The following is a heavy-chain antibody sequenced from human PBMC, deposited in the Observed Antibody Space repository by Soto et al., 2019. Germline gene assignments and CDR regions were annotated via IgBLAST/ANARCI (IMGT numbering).Heavy chain of an antibody. D-gene: IGHD6-19*01. CDR3: ARSGYSSGWYENYYCGMDV. J-gene: IGHJ6*02. CDR1: GGTFSSYA. Sequence: SVKVSCKASGGTFSSYAISWMRQAPGQGLEWMGGIIPIFGTANYAQKFQGRVTITADESTSTAYMELSSLRSEDTAVYYCARSGYSSGWYENYYCGMDVWGQGTTVTVSS. CDR2: IIPIFGTA. V-gene: IGHV1-69*13.